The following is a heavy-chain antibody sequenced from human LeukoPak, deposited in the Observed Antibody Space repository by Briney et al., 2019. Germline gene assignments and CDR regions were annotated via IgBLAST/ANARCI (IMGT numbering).Heavy chain of an antibody. Sequence: GGSLRLSCAASGFTFSSYGMHRVRQAPGKGLEWVAFIRYDGSNKYYADSVKGRFTISRDNSKNTLYLQINSLRADDTAVYYCAHGTMYQLDSWGQGTLVTVSS. CDR2: IRYDGSNK. D-gene: IGHD2-2*01. V-gene: IGHV3-30*02. CDR3: AHGTMYQLDS. J-gene: IGHJ4*02. CDR1: GFTFSSYG.